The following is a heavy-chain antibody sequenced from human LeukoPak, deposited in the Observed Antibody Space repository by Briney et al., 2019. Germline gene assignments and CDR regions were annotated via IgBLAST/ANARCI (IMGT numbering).Heavy chain of an antibody. Sequence: SETLSLTCTVSGGSISSYSWTWIRQPPGKGLEWIGYIYYSGSTDYNPPLESRVTISVDTSKNQFSLKLRSVTAADTAVYYCATVAVIRGVTYFDYWGQGTLVTVSS. J-gene: IGHJ4*02. CDR1: GGSISSYS. CDR3: ATVAVIRGVTYFDY. V-gene: IGHV4-59*01. D-gene: IGHD3-10*01. CDR2: IYYSGST.